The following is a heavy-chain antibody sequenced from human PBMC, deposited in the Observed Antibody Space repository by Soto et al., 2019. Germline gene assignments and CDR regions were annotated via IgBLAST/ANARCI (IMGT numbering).Heavy chain of an antibody. D-gene: IGHD2-21*02. CDR3: ARVNVTLDL. J-gene: IGHJ4*02. CDR1: GGSISSGGYS. V-gene: IGHV4-30-2*01. Sequence: SETLSLTCAVSGGSISSGGYSWSWIRQPPGKGLEWIGYVYHSGSTYYNPSLTTRATISRDTSKNRVSLELRSVTAADTAVYYCARVNVTLDLWGLGTLVTVSS. CDR2: VYHSGST.